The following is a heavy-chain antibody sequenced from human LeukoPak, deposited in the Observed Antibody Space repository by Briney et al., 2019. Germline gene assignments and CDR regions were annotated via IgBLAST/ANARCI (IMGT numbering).Heavy chain of an antibody. J-gene: IGHJ4*02. CDR3: AKGVDGYCSSTTCYAYDY. CDR1: GLTFSNYS. V-gene: IGHV3-23*01. Sequence: PGGSLTLSCAASGLTFSNYSMSWVRQPPGKGLEWVSAITGSGDGTFYADSVTGRFTISRDNSTNTLHPQMNSLSAEDTAAYFCAKGVDGYCSSTTCYAYDYKGQGTLVTVSS. D-gene: IGHD2-2*01. CDR2: ITGSGDGT.